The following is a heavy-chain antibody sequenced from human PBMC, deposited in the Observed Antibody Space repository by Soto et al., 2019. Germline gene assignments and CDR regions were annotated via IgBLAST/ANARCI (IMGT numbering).Heavy chain of an antibody. CDR3: ARARVLAGMAV. J-gene: IGHJ6*02. Sequence: EVQLVESGGGLVQPGGSLRLSCAASGFTFSSYWMSWVRQAPGKGLEWVANIKQEGSEKYYVDSVKGRFTIAGDNAKNSLYLQMNSLRAEDAAVYYCARARVLAGMAVWGQGTTVTVSS. CDR2: IKQEGSEK. CDR1: GFTFSSYW. V-gene: IGHV3-7*03. D-gene: IGHD2-8*01.